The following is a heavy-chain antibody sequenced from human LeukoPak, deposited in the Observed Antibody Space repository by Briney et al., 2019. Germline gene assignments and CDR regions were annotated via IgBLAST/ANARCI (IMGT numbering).Heavy chain of an antibody. J-gene: IGHJ4*02. CDR3: ARDGIAAAGADY. Sequence: GGSLRLSCTASGFKFDDYGMTWVRQAPGKGLEWVSDINWNGDSRGYAHSVRGRFTIYRDNSKNSLYLQMNSLRVEDTAFYYCARDGIAAAGADYWGQGTLVTVSS. V-gene: IGHV3-20*04. CDR2: INWNGDSR. CDR1: GFKFDDYG. D-gene: IGHD6-13*01.